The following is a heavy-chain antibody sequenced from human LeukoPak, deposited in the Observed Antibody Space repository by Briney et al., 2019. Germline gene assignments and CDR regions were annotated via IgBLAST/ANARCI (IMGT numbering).Heavy chain of an antibody. CDR2: IHYSGST. V-gene: IGHV4-59*01. CDR3: ARNVEHYYGSGNLWPAWFDL. J-gene: IGHJ5*02. Sequence: IPSETLSLTCTVSGASISAYYWGWIRQPPGKGLELIGYIHYSGSTYYSPSLKSQVTISVDMSKKQFSLKLTSVTAADTAVYYCARNVEHYYGSGNLWPAWFDLWGQGTLVTVSS. D-gene: IGHD3-10*01. CDR1: GASISAYY.